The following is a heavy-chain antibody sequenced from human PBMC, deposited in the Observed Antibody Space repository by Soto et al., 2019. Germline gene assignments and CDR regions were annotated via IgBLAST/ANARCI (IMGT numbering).Heavy chain of an antibody. D-gene: IGHD3-3*01. J-gene: IGHJ6*02. CDR1: GYSFTSYW. V-gene: IGHV5-51*01. CDR2: IYPGDSDT. CDR3: AGSPYYLWSCPIWGKNYYYGMDV. Sequence: GESLKISCKGSGYSFTSYWIGWVRQMPGKGLEWMGIIYPGDSDTRYSPSFQGQVTISADKSISTAYLQWSSLKASDTALYYCAGSPYYLWSCPIWGKNYYYGMDVWGQGTTVTVSS.